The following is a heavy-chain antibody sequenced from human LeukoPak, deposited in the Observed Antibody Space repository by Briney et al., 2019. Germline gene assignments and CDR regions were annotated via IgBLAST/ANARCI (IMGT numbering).Heavy chain of an antibody. CDR1: GFTFSNAW. D-gene: IGHD3-22*01. V-gene: IGHV3-15*01. Sequence: GGSLRLSCAASGFTFSNAWVSGAREAPGKGREWVGRIKSKTVGVTTDYAAPVKGRFTISRDDSKNTLYLQKNSLKPEDTAVYYCTSRTPYYYDGSAYITEEYWGQRTLVTVSS. CDR3: TSRTPYYYDGSAYITEEY. J-gene: IGHJ4*01. CDR2: IKSKTVGVTT.